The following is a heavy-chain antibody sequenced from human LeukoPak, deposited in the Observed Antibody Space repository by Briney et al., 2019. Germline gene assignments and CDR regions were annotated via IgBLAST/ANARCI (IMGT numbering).Heavy chain of an antibody. Sequence: GASVKVSCKASGYTFTRYYMNWVRQAPGQGLEWMGIINPSGGSTNYAQKFQGRVTMTRDTSTSTIYMDVSSLRPEDTAVYYCATSFRAVNWFDPWGQGTLVTVSS. CDR3: ATSFRAVNWFDP. CDR2: INPSGGST. J-gene: IGHJ5*02. CDR1: GYTFTRYY. V-gene: IGHV1-46*01. D-gene: IGHD3-10*01.